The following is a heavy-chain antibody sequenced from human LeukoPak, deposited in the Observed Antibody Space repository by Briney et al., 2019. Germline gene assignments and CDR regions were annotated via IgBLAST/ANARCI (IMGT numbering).Heavy chain of an antibody. D-gene: IGHD6-19*01. CDR1: GFTPSSNG. V-gene: IGHV3-23*01. CDR2: ISGSGGST. J-gene: IGHJ4*02. Sequence: GGSLRLSCAASGFTPSSNGMHWVRQAPGKGLEWVSVISGSGGSTYYADSVKGRFTIFRDKSRNTLYLQLNSLRAEDTAVYYCAKGGWIPYHFDYWGQGSLVTVSS. CDR3: AKGGWIPYHFDY.